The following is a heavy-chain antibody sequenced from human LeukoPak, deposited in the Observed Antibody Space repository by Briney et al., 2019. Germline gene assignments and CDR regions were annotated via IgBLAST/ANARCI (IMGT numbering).Heavy chain of an antibody. Sequence: GGSLRLSCAASGFTFSSYSMNWVRQAPGKGLEWVSSISSRSSYIYYADSVKGRFTISRDNAKNSLYLQMNSLRAEDTAVYYCAKAFGTNGYFQLPIDFWGQGTLVTVSS. CDR1: GFTFSSYS. V-gene: IGHV3-21*01. CDR3: AKAFGTNGYFQLPIDF. D-gene: IGHD2-8*01. J-gene: IGHJ4*02. CDR2: ISSRSSYI.